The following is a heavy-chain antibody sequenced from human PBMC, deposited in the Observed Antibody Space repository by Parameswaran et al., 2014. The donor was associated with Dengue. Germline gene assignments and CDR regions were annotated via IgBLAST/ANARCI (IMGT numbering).Heavy chain of an antibody. J-gene: IGHJ4*02. Sequence: RWIRQPPGKGLEWVAYIEYGGSTYYADSVKGRFTISRDNSKNTLYLQMNSLRAEDTAVYYCAKKELGYCSSTSCYTGVESAFDYWGQGTLVTVSS. D-gene: IGHD2-2*02. CDR2: IEYGGST. V-gene: IGHV3-23*01. CDR3: AKKELGYCSSTSCYTGVESAFDY.